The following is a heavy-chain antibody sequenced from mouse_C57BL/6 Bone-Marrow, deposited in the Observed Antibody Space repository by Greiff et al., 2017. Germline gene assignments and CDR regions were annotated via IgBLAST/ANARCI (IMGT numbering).Heavy chain of an antibody. CDR1: GYKFTDYE. CDR3: TRREWLLFDY. CDR2: IDPETGGT. D-gene: IGHD2-3*01. V-gene: IGHV1-15*01. J-gene: IGHJ2*01. Sequence: QVQLQQSGAELVRPGASVTLSCKASGYKFTDYEMHWVKQTPVHGLEWIGAIDPETGGTAYNQKFKGKAIMTADKSSSTAYMELRSLTSEDSAVYYCTRREWLLFDYWGQGTTLTVSS.